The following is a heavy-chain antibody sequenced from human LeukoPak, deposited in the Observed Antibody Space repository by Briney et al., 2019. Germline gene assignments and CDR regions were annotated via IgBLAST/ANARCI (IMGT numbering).Heavy chain of an antibody. CDR3: ARGGNDFWSGLMYNWFDP. V-gene: IGHV4-59*01. CDR2: IYYSGST. CDR1: GGSISSYY. J-gene: IGHJ5*02. D-gene: IGHD3-3*01. Sequence: SETLSLTCTVSGGSISSYYWNWIRQPPGKGLEWIGYIYYSGSTNYNPSPQSRVTISVDTSKNQFSLKLTSVPAADTAMYYCARGGNDFWSGLMYNWFDPWGQGTLVAVSS.